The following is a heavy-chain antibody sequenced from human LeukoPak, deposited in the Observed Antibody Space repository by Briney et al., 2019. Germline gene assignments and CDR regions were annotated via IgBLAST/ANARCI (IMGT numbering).Heavy chain of an antibody. CDR1: DFTFSSYA. J-gene: IGHJ4*02. CDR2: ISGSGGST. D-gene: IGHD6-19*01. CDR3: AKGGRVKVVAVAVNY. Sequence: PGGSLRLSCAASDFTFSSYAMSWVRQAPGKGLEWVSDISGSGGSTYYADSVKGRFTISRDNSKNTLYLQMNSLRAEDTAVYYCAKGGRVKVVAVAVNYWGQGTLVTVSS. V-gene: IGHV3-23*01.